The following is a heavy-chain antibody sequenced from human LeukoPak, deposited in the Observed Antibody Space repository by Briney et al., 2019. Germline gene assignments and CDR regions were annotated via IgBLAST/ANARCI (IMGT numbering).Heavy chain of an antibody. CDR2: IRYDGSNK. CDR3: ARAIVVPAAADY. J-gene: IGHJ4*02. CDR1: GFTFSRYG. V-gene: IGHV3-30*02. D-gene: IGHD2-2*01. Sequence: PGGSLRLSCAASGFTFSRYGMHWVRQAPGKGLEWVAFIRYDGSNKFYADSVKGRFTISRDNSKNTLYLQMNSLRAEDTAVYYCARAIVVPAAADYWGQGTLVTVSS.